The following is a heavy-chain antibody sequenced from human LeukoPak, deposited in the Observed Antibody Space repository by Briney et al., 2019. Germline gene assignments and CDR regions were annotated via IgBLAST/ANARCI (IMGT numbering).Heavy chain of an antibody. CDR1: GGSISSSGYY. V-gene: IGHV4-30-2*01. J-gene: IGHJ4*02. Sequence: SETLSLTCTVSGGSISSSGYYCSWIRQPPGKGLEWVGYIRHSGNTYYNPSLKSRVTISADRSKNQFSLNLSSVTAADTAVYYCMRGGIGYDSDYWGQGTLVTVSS. CDR3: MRGGIGYDSDY. CDR2: IRHSGNT. D-gene: IGHD5-12*01.